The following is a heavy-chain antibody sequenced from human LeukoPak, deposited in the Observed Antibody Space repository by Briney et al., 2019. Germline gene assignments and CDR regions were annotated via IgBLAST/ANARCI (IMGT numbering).Heavy chain of an antibody. CDR2: ISGSGDST. V-gene: IGHV3-23*01. J-gene: IGHJ4*02. D-gene: IGHD4/OR15-4a*01. CDR3: AKDPRAYGADPFDY. Sequence: GGSLRLSCAASGFTFSTYAMSWVRQAPGKGLEWVSGISGSGDSTYYADSVKGRFTISRDNSKNTLYLQMNSLRDEDTAVYYCAKDPRAYGADPFDYWGQGTLVTVSS. CDR1: GFTFSTYA.